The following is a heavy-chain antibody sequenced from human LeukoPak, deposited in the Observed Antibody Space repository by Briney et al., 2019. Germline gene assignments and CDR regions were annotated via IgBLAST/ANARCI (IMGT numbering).Heavy chain of an antibody. CDR3: ARGGYFTTDY. Sequence: SQTLSLTCTVSGGSISSGDYFWSWIRQPPGKGLEWIAYIYYSGNTYYNPSLKSRVTISVDKSKNQFSLKLSSVTAADTAVYYCARGGYFTTDYWGQGTLVTVSS. CDR1: GGSISSGDYF. CDR2: IYYSGNT. V-gene: IGHV4-30-4*08. D-gene: IGHD2-8*01. J-gene: IGHJ4*02.